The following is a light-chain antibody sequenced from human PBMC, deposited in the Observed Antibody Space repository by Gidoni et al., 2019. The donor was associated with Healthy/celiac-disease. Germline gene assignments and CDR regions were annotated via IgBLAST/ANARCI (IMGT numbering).Light chain of an antibody. J-gene: IGKJ4*01. Sequence: VLTQPPATPSLSPGERATLSCRASQSVSSYFAWYQQKPGQAPRLLIYDASNRATGIPARFSGSGSGTDFTLTISSLEPEDFAVYYCQQRSNWPLTFGGGTKVEIK. CDR3: QQRSNWPLT. CDR2: DAS. V-gene: IGKV3-11*01. CDR1: QSVSSY.